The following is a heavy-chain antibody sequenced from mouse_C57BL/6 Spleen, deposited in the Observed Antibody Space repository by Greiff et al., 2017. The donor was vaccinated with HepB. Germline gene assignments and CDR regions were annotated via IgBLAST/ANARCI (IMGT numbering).Heavy chain of an antibody. V-gene: IGHV5-9-1*02. CDR1: GFTFSSYA. D-gene: IGHD2-10*02. J-gene: IGHJ2*01. Sequence: EVQLVESGEGLVKPGGSLKLSCAASGFTFSSYAMSWVRQTPEKRLEWVAYISSGGDYIYYADTVKGRFTISRDNARNTLYLQMSSLKSEDTAMYYCTRVMYGNYGGYFDYWGQGTTLTVSS. CDR3: TRVMYGNYGGYFDY. CDR2: ISSGGDYI.